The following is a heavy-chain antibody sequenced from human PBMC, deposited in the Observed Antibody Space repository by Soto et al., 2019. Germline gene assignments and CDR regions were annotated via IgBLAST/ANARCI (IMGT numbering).Heavy chain of an antibody. CDR3: ARVGGGGRDLAY. CDR2: INPNSGGT. Sequence: QVQLVQSGAEVKKPGASVKVSCEASRYTFSDYYIHWVRQAPGQGLEWMGWINPNSGGTNYAQKFQGRVTMTRDTSISTADMELSRLRSDDTAVYYCARVGGGGRDLAYWGQGTLVTVSS. J-gene: IGHJ4*02. CDR1: RYTFSDYY. V-gene: IGHV1-2*02. D-gene: IGHD1-26*01.